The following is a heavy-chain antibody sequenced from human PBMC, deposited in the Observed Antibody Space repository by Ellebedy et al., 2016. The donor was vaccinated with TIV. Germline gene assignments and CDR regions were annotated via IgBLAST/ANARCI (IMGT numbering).Heavy chain of an antibody. J-gene: IGHJ6*04. Sequence: GESLKISCAASGFTVSSNYMSWVRRAPGQGLGWVSVIHGGGNTDYAEHVEGRFTISRDNSKNTVYLQMNSLRAEDTAVYYCARARGWYGSDGMDVWGEGTTVTVSS. V-gene: IGHV3-53*01. CDR1: GFTVSSNY. CDR2: IHGGGNT. D-gene: IGHD6-19*01. CDR3: ARARGWYGSDGMDV.